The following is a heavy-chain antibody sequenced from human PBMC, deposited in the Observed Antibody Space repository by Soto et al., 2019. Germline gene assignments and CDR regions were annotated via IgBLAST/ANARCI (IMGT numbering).Heavy chain of an antibody. Sequence: SETLSLTCTVSGGSISSYYWSWIRQPPGKGLEWIGYIYYSGSTNYNPSLRSRVTISVDTSKNQFSLKLSSVTAADTAVYYCALSGGRDGYNFGFDYWGQGTLVTVSS. CDR3: ALSGGRDGYNFGFDY. D-gene: IGHD5-12*01. CDR2: IYYSGST. CDR1: GGSISSYY. V-gene: IGHV4-59*01. J-gene: IGHJ4*02.